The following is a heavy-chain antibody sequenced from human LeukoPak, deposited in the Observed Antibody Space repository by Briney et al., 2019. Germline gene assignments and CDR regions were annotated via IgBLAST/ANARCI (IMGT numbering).Heavy chain of an antibody. D-gene: IGHD2-15*01. CDR1: GFTFSGYK. J-gene: IGHJ4*02. CDR3: ARDQLYCSGGICYFDY. CDR2: ISSSGSTI. V-gene: IGHV3-48*03. Sequence: PGGSLRLSCVASGFTFSGYKMDWVRQAPGKGLEWVAYISSSGSTIFYADSVKGRFTISRDNAKNTLYLQMNSLRAEDTAVYYCARDQLYCSGGICYFDYWGQGTLVTVSS.